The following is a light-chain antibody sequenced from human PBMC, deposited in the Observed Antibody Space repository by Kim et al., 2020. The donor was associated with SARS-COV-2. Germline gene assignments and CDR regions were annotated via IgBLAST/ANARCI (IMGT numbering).Light chain of an antibody. V-gene: IGKV1-39*01. Sequence: SAAVAVRVTITYRASQRIACYLNWYQQKQGRGPNLLIYAASNLQSGVPSRFSGTGSGTDFTLTISSLQPEDFATYFCQQSYSTPYTFGHGTKLEF. CDR3: QQSYSTPYT. J-gene: IGKJ2*01. CDR2: AAS. CDR1: QRIACY.